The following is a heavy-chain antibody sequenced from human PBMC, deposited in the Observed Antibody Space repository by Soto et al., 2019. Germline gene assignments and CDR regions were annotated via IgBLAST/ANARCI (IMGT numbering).Heavy chain of an antibody. CDR2: IYYTGST. V-gene: IGHV4-59*08. J-gene: IGHJ4*02. CDR1: GASISGYH. Sequence: SETLSLTCTVSGASISGYHWSWIRQPPGKGLEWIGYIYYTGSTNYNPSLKSRVTMSVDTSKNQFSLKLNSVTAADTAVYYCARGFTIGWYTYYFDLWGQGPMVTSPQ. D-gene: IGHD6-19*01. CDR3: ARGFTIGWYTYYFDL.